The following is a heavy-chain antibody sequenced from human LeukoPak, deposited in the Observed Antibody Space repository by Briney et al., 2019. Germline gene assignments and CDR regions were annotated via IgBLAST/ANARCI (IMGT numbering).Heavy chain of an antibody. CDR2: INPSGGST. Sequence: ASVKVSCKASGYTFTSYYMHWVRQAPGQGLEWMGIINPSGGSTSYAQKFQGRVTMTRDTSTSTVYMELSSLRSEDTAVYYCARDLGSLGIAAAGDYWGQGTLVTVSS. D-gene: IGHD6-13*01. CDR1: GYTFTSYY. V-gene: IGHV1-46*01. J-gene: IGHJ4*02. CDR3: ARDLGSLGIAAAGDY.